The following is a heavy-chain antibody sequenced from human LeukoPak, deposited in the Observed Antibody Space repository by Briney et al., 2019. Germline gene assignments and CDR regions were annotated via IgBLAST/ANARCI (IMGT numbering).Heavy chain of an antibody. Sequence: SETLSLTCAVYGGSFSGYYWSWIRQPPGKGLEWIGEINHSGSTNYNPSLKSRVTISVDTSKNQFSLKLSSVTAADTAVYYCARGNTIFGVVINNMDVWGKGTTVTVSS. J-gene: IGHJ6*03. CDR2: INHSGST. CDR1: GGSFSGYY. V-gene: IGHV4-34*01. D-gene: IGHD3-3*01. CDR3: ARGNTIFGVVINNMDV.